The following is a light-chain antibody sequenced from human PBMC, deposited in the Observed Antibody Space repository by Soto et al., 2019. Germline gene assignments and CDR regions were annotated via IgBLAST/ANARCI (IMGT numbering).Light chain of an antibody. CDR3: QQRSNWPPTIT. V-gene: IGKV3-11*01. CDR2: DAS. Sequence: EIVLTQSPATLSLSPGERATLSCRASQSVSSYLAWYQQKPGQAPRLLIYDASHRATGIPARFSGSGSWTDFTLTISSLEPEDFAVDYCQQRSNWPPTITFGQGTRLEIK. J-gene: IGKJ5*01. CDR1: QSVSSY.